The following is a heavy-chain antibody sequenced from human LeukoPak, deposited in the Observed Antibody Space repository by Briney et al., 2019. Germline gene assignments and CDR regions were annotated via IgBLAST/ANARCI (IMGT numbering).Heavy chain of an antibody. V-gene: IGHV1-2*02. J-gene: IGHJ6*02. CDR2: INPNSGGT. CDR3: AREDTVVDTAMVSAMDV. D-gene: IGHD5-18*01. Sequence: GASVKVSCKASGYTFTGYYMHWVRQAPGQGLEWMGWINPNSGGTNYAQKFQGRVTMTRDTSISTAYMELSRLRSDGTAVYYCAREDTVVDTAMVSAMDVWGQGTTVTVSS. CDR1: GYTFTGYY.